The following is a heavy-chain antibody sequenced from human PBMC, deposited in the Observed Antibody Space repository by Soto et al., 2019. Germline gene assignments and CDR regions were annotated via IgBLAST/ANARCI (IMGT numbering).Heavy chain of an antibody. D-gene: IGHD3-9*01. CDR3: LRVLYYDILTGPSGRFDAFDI. J-gene: IGHJ3*02. CDR2: ISSSGSTI. CDR1: GFTFSDYY. V-gene: IGHV3-11*01. Sequence: PGGSLRLSCAASGFTFSDYYMSWIRQAPGKGLEWVSYISSSGSTIYYADSVKGRFTISRDNAKNSLYLQMNSLRAEDTAVYYCLRVLYYDILTGPSGRFDAFDIWGQATVVTVSS.